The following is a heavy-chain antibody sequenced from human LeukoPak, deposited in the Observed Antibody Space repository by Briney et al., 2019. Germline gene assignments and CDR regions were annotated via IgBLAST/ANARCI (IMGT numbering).Heavy chain of an antibody. CDR2: ISYDGSNK. Sequence: GRSLRLSCAASGFTFSSYAMHWVRQAPGKGLDWVAVISYDGSNKYYADSVKGRFTISRDNSKNTLYLQMNSLRAEDTAVYYCARGEGGMDVWGQGTTVTVSS. CDR3: ARGEGGMDV. V-gene: IGHV3-30-3*01. CDR1: GFTFSSYA. J-gene: IGHJ6*02.